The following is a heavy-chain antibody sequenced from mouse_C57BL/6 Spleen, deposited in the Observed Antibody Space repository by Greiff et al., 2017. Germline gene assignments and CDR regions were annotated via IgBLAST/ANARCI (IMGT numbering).Heavy chain of an antibody. D-gene: IGHD3-3*01. CDR1: GYTFTSYW. Sequence: QVQLQQSGTELVKPGASVKLSCKASGYTFTSYWMHWVKQRPGQGLEWIGNINPSNGGTNYNEKFKSKATLTVDKSSSTAYMQLSSLTSEDSAVYYCASGDPRAYYFDYWGQGTTLTVSS. CDR3: ASGDPRAYYFDY. J-gene: IGHJ2*01. CDR2: INPSNGGT. V-gene: IGHV1-53*01.